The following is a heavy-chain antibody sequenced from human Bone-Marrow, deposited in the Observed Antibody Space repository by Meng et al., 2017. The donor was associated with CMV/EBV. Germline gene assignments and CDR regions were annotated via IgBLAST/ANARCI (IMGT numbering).Heavy chain of an antibody. Sequence: SYYWGWIRQPPGKGLEWIGSIYYSGSTYYNPSLKSRVTISVDTSKNQFSLKLSSVTAADTAVYYCARDRSMYYDFWSGWMGPGWFDPWGQGTLVTVSS. CDR1: SYY. D-gene: IGHD3-3*01. V-gene: IGHV4-39*07. CDR3: ARDRSMYYDFWSGWMGPGWFDP. CDR2: IYYSGST. J-gene: IGHJ5*02.